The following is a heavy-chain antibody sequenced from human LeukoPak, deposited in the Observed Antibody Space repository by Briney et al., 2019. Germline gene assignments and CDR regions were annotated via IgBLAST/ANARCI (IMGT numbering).Heavy chain of an antibody. J-gene: IGHJ4*02. CDR1: GFTFSSYA. CDR2: VSGSGGTI. D-gene: IGHD3-22*01. Sequence: PGGSLRLSCAASGFTFSSYAMSWVRQAPGKGLEWLSSVSGSGGTIYYTASAKGRFTISRDNSKDTLYLQMNSLRAEDTAVYYCAKDLGNDYYSYYFDYWGQGTQVTVSS. V-gene: IGHV3-23*01. CDR3: AKDLGNDYYSYYFDY.